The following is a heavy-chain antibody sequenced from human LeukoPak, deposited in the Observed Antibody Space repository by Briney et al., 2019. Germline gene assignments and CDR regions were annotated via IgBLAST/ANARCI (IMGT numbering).Heavy chain of an antibody. CDR1: GFTFSNYG. Sequence: PGGSLRLSCAASGFTFSNYGMHWVRQAPGKGLEWVAVISYDGSNKYYADSVKGRFAISRDNSNNALFLQMNSLRAEDTALYYCAKCNLDNCREGFHIWGQGTMVTVSS. D-gene: IGHD1-1*01. V-gene: IGHV3-30*18. J-gene: IGHJ3*02. CDR3: AKCNLDNCREGFHI. CDR2: ISYDGSNK.